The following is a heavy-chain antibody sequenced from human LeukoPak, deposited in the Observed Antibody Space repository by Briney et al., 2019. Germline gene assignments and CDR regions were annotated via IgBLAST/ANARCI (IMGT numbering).Heavy chain of an antibody. J-gene: IGHJ4*02. V-gene: IGHV3-30-3*01. CDR1: GFTFSSYA. CDR2: ISYDGSNK. CDR3: LSSRTGTELDY. D-gene: IGHD1-1*01. Sequence: PGGSLRLSCAASGFTFSSYAMHWVRQAPGKGLEWVAVISYDGSNKYYADSVKGRFTISRDNSKNTLYLQMNSLRAEDTAVYYCLSSRTGTELDYWGQGTLVTVSS.